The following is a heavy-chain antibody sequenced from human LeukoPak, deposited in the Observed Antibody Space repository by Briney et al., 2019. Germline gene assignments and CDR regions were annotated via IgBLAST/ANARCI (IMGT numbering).Heavy chain of an antibody. D-gene: IGHD2-2*01. V-gene: IGHV4-34*01. CDR2: INHSGST. CDR1: GGSFSGYY. Sequence: PSETLSLTCAVYGGSFSGYYWSWIRQPPGKGLEWIGEINHSGSTNYNPSLKSRVTISVDTSKNQFSLKLSSVTAADTAVYYCARASGHCSSTSCYGVFHRNWFDPWGQGTLVTVSS. CDR3: ARASGHCSSTSCYGVFHRNWFDP. J-gene: IGHJ5*02.